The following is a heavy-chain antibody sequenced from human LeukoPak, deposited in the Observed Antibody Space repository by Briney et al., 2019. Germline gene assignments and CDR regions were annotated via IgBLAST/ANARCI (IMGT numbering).Heavy chain of an antibody. CDR3: ARDKYGSGSLFDF. V-gene: IGHV3-21*01. Sequence: GGSLRLSCAVSGFTFTDAWMNWVRQAPGKGLEWVSSISIGSSSYINYADSVKGRFTISRDNAKNSLHLQMNSLRAEDTAVYYCARDKYGSGSLFDFWGQGTLVTVSS. CDR2: ISIGSSSYI. J-gene: IGHJ4*02. CDR1: GFTFTDAW. D-gene: IGHD3-10*01.